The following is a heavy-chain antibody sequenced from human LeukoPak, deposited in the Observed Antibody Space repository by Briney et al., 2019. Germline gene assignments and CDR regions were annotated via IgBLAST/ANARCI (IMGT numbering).Heavy chain of an antibody. V-gene: IGHV1-18*01. J-gene: IGHJ5*02. CDR1: GYTFTSYG. Sequence: ASVKVSCKASGYTFTSYGISWVRQAPGQGLEWMGWISAYNVNTNYAQKLQSRVTMTTDTSTSTAYMELRSLRSDDTAVYYCARSGTIFGVVIIPDWGWFDPWGQGTLVTVSS. CDR2: ISAYNVNT. CDR3: ARSGTIFGVVIIPDWGWFDP. D-gene: IGHD3-3*01.